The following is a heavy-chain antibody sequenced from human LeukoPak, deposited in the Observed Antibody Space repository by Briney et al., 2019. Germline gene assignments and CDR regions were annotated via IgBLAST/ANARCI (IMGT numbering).Heavy chain of an antibody. CDR1: GGSISSSSYY. J-gene: IGHJ4*02. V-gene: IGHV4-39*01. Sequence: PSETLSLTCTVSGGSISSSSYYWGWIRQPPGKGLEWIGSIYYSGSTYYNPSLKSRVTISVDTSKNRFSLKLSSVTAADTAVYYCARQMRDYLSFDYWGQGTLVTVSS. CDR3: ARQMRDYLSFDY. D-gene: IGHD2/OR15-2a*01. CDR2: IYYSGST.